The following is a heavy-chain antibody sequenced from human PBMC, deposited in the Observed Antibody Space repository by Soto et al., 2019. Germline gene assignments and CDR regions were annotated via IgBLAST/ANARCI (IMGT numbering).Heavy chain of an antibody. J-gene: IGHJ3*02. CDR3: ARPSSGLSLTAFDI. D-gene: IGHD6-19*01. V-gene: IGHV3-21*01. Sequence: EVQLVESGGGLVKPGGSLRLSCAASGFTFSSYSMNWVRQAPGKGLEWVSSISSSSSYIYYADSVKGRFTISRDNAKNSLYLQMNSLRAEDTAVYDCARPSSGLSLTAFDIWGQGTMVTVSS. CDR1: GFTFSSYS. CDR2: ISSSSSYI.